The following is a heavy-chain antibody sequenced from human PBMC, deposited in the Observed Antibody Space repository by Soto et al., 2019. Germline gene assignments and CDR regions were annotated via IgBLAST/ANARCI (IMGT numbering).Heavy chain of an antibody. J-gene: IGHJ4*02. D-gene: IGHD3-10*01. CDR3: ATLPSPLLLWFGELLFFDY. CDR2: INAGNGNT. Sequence: GASVKVSCKASGYTFTSYAMHWVRQAPGQRLEWMGWINAGNGNTKYSQKFQGRVTITRDTSASTAYMELSSLRSEDTAVYYCATLPSPLLLWFGELLFFDYWGQGTLVTVSS. CDR1: GYTFTSYA. V-gene: IGHV1-3*01.